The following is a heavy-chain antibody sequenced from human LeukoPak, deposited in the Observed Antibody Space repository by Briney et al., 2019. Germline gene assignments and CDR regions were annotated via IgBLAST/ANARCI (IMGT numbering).Heavy chain of an antibody. D-gene: IGHD6-13*01. CDR3: ARGSSSWYEGEHWFDP. CDR1: GGTFSSYA. Sequence: ASVKVSCKASGGTFSSYAISWVRQAPGQGLEWMGGIIPIFGTANYAQKFQGRVTITADESTSTAYMELSSLRSEDTAVYYCARGSSSWYEGEHWFDPWGQGTLVTVSS. CDR2: IIPIFGTA. V-gene: IGHV1-69*13. J-gene: IGHJ5*02.